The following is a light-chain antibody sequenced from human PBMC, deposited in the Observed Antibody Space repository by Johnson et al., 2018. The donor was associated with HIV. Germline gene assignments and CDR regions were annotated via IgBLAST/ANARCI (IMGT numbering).Light chain of an antibody. CDR1: SSNIGSNY. CDR3: GTWDNSLSSYV. Sequence: QSVLTQSPSVSAAPGREVTISCSGSSSNIGSNYVSWYQQLPGTAPKLLIYDHNKRPSGIPARFSGSKSGTSATLGITGLQPGDEADYYCGTWDNSLSSYVFGTGTKVTVL. CDR2: DHN. J-gene: IGLJ1*01. V-gene: IGLV1-51*01.